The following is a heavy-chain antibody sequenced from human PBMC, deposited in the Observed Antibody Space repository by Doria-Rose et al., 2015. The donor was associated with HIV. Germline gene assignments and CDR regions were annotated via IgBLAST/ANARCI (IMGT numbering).Heavy chain of an antibody. Sequence: QVQLVQSGAEVKKPGASVTVSCKTSGYTFGAYAIHWVRQAPGQRLAWMGWLNVGNGDTRYSRKFQDRVTITSDTSANTGYMALSSLRSEDTAVYYCARIHSLSSSSLGHWGQGTLVTVSS. D-gene: IGHD6-13*01. J-gene: IGHJ4*02. CDR1: GYTFGAYA. CDR3: ARIHSLSSSSLGH. V-gene: IGHV1-3*01. CDR2: LNVGNGDT.